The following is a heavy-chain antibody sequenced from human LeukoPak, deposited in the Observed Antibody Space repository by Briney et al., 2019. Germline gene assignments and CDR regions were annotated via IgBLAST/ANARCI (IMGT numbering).Heavy chain of an antibody. CDR1: GVSISSNNW. CDR3: ARENCRGATCYSMWGAFDI. Sequence: AGTLSLTCAVSGVSISSNNWWGWVRQPPGKGLEWIGEIYHSGSTNYNPSLKSRINISVDKSKNTFSLNLSSVTAADTAIYYCARENCRGATCYSMWGAFDIWGQGTMVTV. D-gene: IGHD2-15*01. CDR2: IYHSGST. J-gene: IGHJ3*02. V-gene: IGHV4-4*02.